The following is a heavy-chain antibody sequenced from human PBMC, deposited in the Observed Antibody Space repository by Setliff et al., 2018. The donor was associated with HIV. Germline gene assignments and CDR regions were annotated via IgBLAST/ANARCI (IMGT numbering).Heavy chain of an antibody. D-gene: IGHD5-12*01. CDR2: IDHIGST. J-gene: IGHJ4*02. Sequence: NPSETLSLTCAVSGYSISNGYYWAWIRQPPGKGLKWIGSIDHIGSTYYNPSLKGRVTISVDTSKNQFSLRLRAVTAADTAIYYCARLYSPPRGFDFWGQGTLVTVSS. CDR3: ARLYSPPRGFDF. CDR1: GYSISNGYY. V-gene: IGHV4-38-2*01.